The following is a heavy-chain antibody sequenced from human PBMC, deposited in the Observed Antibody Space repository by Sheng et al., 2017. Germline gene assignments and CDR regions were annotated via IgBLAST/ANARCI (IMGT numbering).Heavy chain of an antibody. CDR3: AKDHPSSGWPAFDY. CDR1: GFTLTAYS. Sequence: EVQLLQSGGGLVQPGESLTLSCEASGFTLTAYSTGWVRQSPGKSLEWVAGLNGHSGRTYYADSVEGRYTISRDTSKNTLYLQLNDLRAEDTDIYYCAKDHPSSGWPAFDYVGPGIPGHR. D-gene: IGHD3-22*01. V-gene: IGHV3-23*01. CDR2: LNGHSGRT. J-gene: IGHJ4*02.